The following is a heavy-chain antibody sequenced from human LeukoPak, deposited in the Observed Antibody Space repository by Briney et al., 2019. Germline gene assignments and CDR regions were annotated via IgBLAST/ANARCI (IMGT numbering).Heavy chain of an antibody. CDR1: GFTFSSYW. V-gene: IGHV3-74*01. Sequence: GGSLRLSCAASGFTFSSYWMHWVRQAPGKGLVWVSRNNSDASSTSYADSVKGRFTISRDNAKNTLYLQMNSLRAEDTAVYYCARDGYSSSWTYFDYWGQGTLVTVSS. CDR2: NNSDASST. D-gene: IGHD6-13*01. J-gene: IGHJ4*02. CDR3: ARDGYSSSWTYFDY.